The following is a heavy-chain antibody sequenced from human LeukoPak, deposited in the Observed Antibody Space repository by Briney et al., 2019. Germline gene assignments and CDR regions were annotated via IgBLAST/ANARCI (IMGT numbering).Heavy chain of an antibody. D-gene: IGHD6-19*01. CDR1: GFTFSSYA. CDR3: AKDFGGSSGWYPNWFDP. J-gene: IGHJ5*02. Sequence: GGPLRLSCAASGFTFSSYAMSWVRQAPGKGLEWVSAISGSGGSTYYADSVKGRFTISRDNSKNTLYLQMNSLRAEDTAVYYCAKDFGGSSGWYPNWFDPWGQGTLVTVSS. CDR2: ISGSGGST. V-gene: IGHV3-23*01.